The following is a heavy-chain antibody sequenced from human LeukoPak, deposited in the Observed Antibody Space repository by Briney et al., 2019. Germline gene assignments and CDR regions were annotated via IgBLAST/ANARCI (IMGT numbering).Heavy chain of an antibody. D-gene: IGHD3-22*01. CDR1: GFTVSSNY. J-gene: IGHJ4*02. V-gene: IGHV3-23*01. CDR2: ISGSGGST. Sequence: PGGSLRLSCAASGFTVSSNYMSWVRQAPGKGLEWVSAISGSGGSTYYADSVKGRFTISRDNSKNTLYLQMNSLRAEDTAVYYCAKFNSGYPFDYWGQGTLVTVSS. CDR3: AKFNSGYPFDY.